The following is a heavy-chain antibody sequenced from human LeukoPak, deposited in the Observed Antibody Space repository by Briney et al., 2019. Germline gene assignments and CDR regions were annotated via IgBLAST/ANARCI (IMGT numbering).Heavy chain of an antibody. J-gene: IGHJ3*02. V-gene: IGHV5-51*01. CDR2: IYPGDSDT. D-gene: IGHD5-18*01. CDR3: ARAHTAMEPSAAFDI. CDR1: GYSFSNYW. Sequence: PGESLKISCKGSGYSFSNYWIGWVRQLPGKGLEWMGIIYPGDSDTRYSPSFQGQVTISADKSIGTAYLQWSSLKASDTAMYYCARAHTAMEPSAAFDIWGQGTMVTVSS.